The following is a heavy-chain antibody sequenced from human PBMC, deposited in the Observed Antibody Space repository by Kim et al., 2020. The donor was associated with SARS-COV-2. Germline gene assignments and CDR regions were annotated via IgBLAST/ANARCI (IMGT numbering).Heavy chain of an antibody. CDR3: ARDEVGYGGNSWFDP. CDR2: ISYDGSNK. V-gene: IGHV3-30-3*01. Sequence: GGSLRLSCAATGFTFSSYAMHWVRQAPGKGLEWVAVISYDGSNKYYADSVKGRFTISRDNSKNTLYLQMNSLRAEDTAVNYCARDEVGYGGNSWFDPWG. CDR1: GFTFSSYA. D-gene: IGHD2-21*02. J-gene: IGHJ5*02.